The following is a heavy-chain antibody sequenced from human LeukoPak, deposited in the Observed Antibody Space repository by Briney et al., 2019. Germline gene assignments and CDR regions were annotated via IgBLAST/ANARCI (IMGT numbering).Heavy chain of an antibody. V-gene: IGHV4-39*01. CDR3: ARHCLSPTGCKPFDY. D-gene: IGHD2-8*01. Sequence: SETLSLTCTVSGGSISSSSYYWGWIRQPPGKGLEWIGSIYYSGSTYYNPSLKSRVTISVDTSKNQFSLKLSSVTAADTAVYYCARHCLSPTGCKPFDYWGQGTLVTVSS. J-gene: IGHJ4*02. CDR1: GGSISSSSYY. CDR2: IYYSGST.